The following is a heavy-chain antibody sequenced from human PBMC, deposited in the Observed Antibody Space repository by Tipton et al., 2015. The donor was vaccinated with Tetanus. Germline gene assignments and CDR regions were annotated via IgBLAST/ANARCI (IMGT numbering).Heavy chain of an antibody. Sequence: QLVQSGAEVKKPGASLRVSCKASGYTFTGYYLYWVRQAPGQGLEWMGWIDPNRGGTIYAQRFQGRVTMTRDTSISTAYMEVSRLRYDDTAGYYCARDRGDYIYYGMDVWGPGTTVPVTS. CDR3: ARDRGDYIYYGMDV. J-gene: IGHJ6*02. D-gene: IGHD3-22*01. V-gene: IGHV1-2*02. CDR1: GYTFTGYY. CDR2: IDPNRGGT.